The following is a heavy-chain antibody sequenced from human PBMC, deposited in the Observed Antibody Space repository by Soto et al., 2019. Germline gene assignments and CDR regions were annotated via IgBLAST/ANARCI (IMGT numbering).Heavy chain of an antibody. CDR1: KFTFASYV. Sequence: QVQLVESRGGLVQPERSQRICCTASKFTFASYVMHWVRQALGEGLEWVALISFDGTNKYYADSVKGRFTISRDNSKNTMYLQMNSLRPEDTAVYYCAREMIPMIMGGMSAMDVWGQGTTVTVS. CDR3: AREMIPMIMGGMSAMDV. J-gene: IGHJ6*02. V-gene: IGHV3-30*04. D-gene: IGHD3-22*01. CDR2: ISFDGTNK.